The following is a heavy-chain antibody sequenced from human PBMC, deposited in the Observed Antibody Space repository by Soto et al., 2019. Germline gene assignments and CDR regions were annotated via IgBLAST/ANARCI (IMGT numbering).Heavy chain of an antibody. CDR1: SRSIRSSSSY. J-gene: IGHJ4*02. CDR3: ARHTPAISISDH. CDR2: IYYSGST. D-gene: IGHD2-15*01. V-gene: IGHV4-39*01. Sequence: TMSLTCTRTSRSIRSSSSYWVWIRQPPGKGLEWIGSIYYSGSTYYNPSLKSRVTISVDTSKNQFSLKLSSVTAADTAVYYCARHTPAISISDHWGQGTLVTVS.